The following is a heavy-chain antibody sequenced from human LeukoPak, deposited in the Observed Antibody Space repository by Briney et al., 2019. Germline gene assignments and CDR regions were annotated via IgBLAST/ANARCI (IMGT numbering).Heavy chain of an antibody. V-gene: IGHV3-23*01. D-gene: IGHD2-2*01. CDR1: GFTFSSYA. J-gene: IGHJ5*02. CDR3: AKGGFVVVPAANNWFDP. Sequence: GGSLRLSCAASGFTFSSYAMSWVRQAPGKGLEWVSAISSTGGSTYYADSMKGRFTISRDNSKNTLYLQMNSLRAEDTAVYYCAKGGFVVVPAANNWFDPWGQGTLVTVSS. CDR2: ISSTGGST.